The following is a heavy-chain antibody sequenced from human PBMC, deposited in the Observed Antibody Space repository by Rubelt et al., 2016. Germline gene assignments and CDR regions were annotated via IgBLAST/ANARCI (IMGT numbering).Heavy chain of an antibody. Sequence: QVELQESGPGVVKPSETLSLTCTVSGDSVRSGSYWGWFRQPPGKGLEWIGYIYYSGSTYYNPSLKSRVTISVDTSKNQFSLKLGSVTAADTAVYYWAGAEYSGYDSVAFDIWGQGTMVTVSS. J-gene: IGHJ3*02. CDR2: IYYSGST. CDR1: GDSVRSGSY. D-gene: IGHD5-12*01. CDR3: AGAEYSGYDSVAFDI. V-gene: IGHV4-38-2*02.